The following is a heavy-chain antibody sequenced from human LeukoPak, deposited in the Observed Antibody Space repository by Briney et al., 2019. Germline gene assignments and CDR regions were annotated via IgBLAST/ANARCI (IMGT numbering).Heavy chain of an antibody. V-gene: IGHV4-34*01. D-gene: IGHD3-10*01. CDR1: SESFSGYF. J-gene: IGHJ4*02. CDR2: INYSGST. Sequence: SETLSLTCAIYSESFSGYFWSWIRQPPGKGLEWIGEINYSGSTNYNPSLKSRVTISVDTSKNQFSLKLSSVTAADTAVYYCARPYGSGSYFDYWGQGTLVTVSS. CDR3: ARPYGSGSYFDY.